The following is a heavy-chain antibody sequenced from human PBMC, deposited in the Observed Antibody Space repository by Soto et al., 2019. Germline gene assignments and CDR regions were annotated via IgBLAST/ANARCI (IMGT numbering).Heavy chain of an antibody. J-gene: IGHJ3*02. CDR2: IYPRDSDI. V-gene: IGHV5-51*01. CDR3: ARHLLKYGGSNDVFDI. CDR1: GYNFPSYW. Sequence: GESLKISCKGSGYNFPSYWIGWVRQMPGKGLEWMGIIYPRDSDIKYSPSFQGQVTFSADTSITTAYLQWSSLRASDTAMYFCARHLLKYGGSNDVFDIWGPGTMDT. D-gene: IGHD5-12*01.